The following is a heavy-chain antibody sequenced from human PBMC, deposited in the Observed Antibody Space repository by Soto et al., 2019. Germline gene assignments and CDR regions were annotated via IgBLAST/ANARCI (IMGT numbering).Heavy chain of an antibody. CDR1: GGSFSGYY. J-gene: IGHJ5*02. Sequence: SETLSLTCAVYGGSFSGYYWSWIRQPPGKGLEWIGEINHSGSTNYNPSLKSRVTISVDTSKNQFSLKLSSVTAADTAVYYCARGPSIVVVPAATQGNWFDPWGQGTLVTVSS. V-gene: IGHV4-34*01. CDR3: ARGPSIVVVPAATQGNWFDP. D-gene: IGHD2-2*01. CDR2: INHSGST.